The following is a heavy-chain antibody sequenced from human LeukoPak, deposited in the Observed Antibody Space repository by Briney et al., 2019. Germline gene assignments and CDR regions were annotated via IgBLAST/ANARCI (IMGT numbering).Heavy chain of an antibody. CDR2: IKSETNGVTT. J-gene: IGHJ4*02. Sequence: GGSLRLSCAASGFTFSNAWMTWVRQAPGKGLEWVGRIKSETNGVTTHYAAPVKGRFTISRDDSKNTLYLQMNSLQTEDTAVYYCTIIWFGELFQGDYWGQGTLVTVSS. V-gene: IGHV3-15*01. CDR1: GFTFSNAW. CDR3: TIIWFGELFQGDY. D-gene: IGHD3-10*01.